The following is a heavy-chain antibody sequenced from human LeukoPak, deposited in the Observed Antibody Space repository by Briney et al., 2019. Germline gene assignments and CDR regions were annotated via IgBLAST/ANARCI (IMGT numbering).Heavy chain of an antibody. Sequence: PGGSLRLSCTASGFTFSDYGMHWVRQAPGKGLEWVAIIWYDGYNKYYADSVRGRFTISRDNSKNTVYVQMNNLRAEDTAVYYCARDPDRAEFYFDYWGQGTLVTVSS. CDR1: GFTFSDYG. J-gene: IGHJ4*02. CDR2: IWYDGYNK. V-gene: IGHV3-33*01. D-gene: IGHD1-14*01. CDR3: ARDPDRAEFYFDY.